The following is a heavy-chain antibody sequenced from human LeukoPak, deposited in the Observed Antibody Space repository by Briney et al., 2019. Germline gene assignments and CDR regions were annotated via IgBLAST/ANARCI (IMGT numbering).Heavy chain of an antibody. V-gene: IGHV3-23*01. J-gene: IGHJ4*02. CDR3: AKEAIAAPSGYFDY. Sequence: PGGSLRLSCAASGFSVSNYAMTWVRQAPGKGLEWVSGISSGGHSTYYADSVKGRFTISRDNSKNTLYLQMNSLRAEDTAVYYCAKEAIAAPSGYFDYWGQGTLVTVSS. D-gene: IGHD6-6*01. CDR2: ISSGGHST. CDR1: GFSVSNYA.